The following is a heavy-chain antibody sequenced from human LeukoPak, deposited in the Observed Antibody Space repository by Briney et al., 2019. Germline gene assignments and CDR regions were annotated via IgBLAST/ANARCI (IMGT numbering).Heavy chain of an antibody. CDR3: ARVYSSSWYWFDP. V-gene: IGHV4-38-2*02. Sequence: SETLSLTCTASGYSISSGYYWGWIWQPPGKGLEWIGSIYHSGSTYYNPSLKSRVTISVDTSKNQFSLKLSSVTAADTAVYYCARVYSSSWYWFDPWGQGTLVTVSS. J-gene: IGHJ5*02. CDR2: IYHSGST. CDR1: GYSISSGYY. D-gene: IGHD6-13*01.